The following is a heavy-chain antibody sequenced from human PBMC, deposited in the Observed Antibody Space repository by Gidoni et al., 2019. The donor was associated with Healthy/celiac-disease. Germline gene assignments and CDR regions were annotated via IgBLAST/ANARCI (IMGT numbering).Heavy chain of an antibody. CDR3: AREYDFWGGSNLAAFDI. CDR1: GFTFSTYS. Sequence: EVQLVQSGGGMVQPGASQRLSRAAPGFTFSTYSMNWVRQAPGKVLVWVSYISSSSSTIYYADSVNGRCTISGDNGRNSLYLQIDSLRAEDTAVYYCAREYDFWGGSNLAAFDIWGQGTMVTVSS. D-gene: IGHD3-3*01. CDR2: ISSSSSTI. V-gene: IGHV3-48*01. J-gene: IGHJ3*02.